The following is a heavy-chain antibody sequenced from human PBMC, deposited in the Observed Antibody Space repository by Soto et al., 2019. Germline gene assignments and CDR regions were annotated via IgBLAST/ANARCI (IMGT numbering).Heavy chain of an antibody. Sequence: GASQKLTGKASGYVIAYYWIVCVPEMTRKGLEWMGRIDPTDSYINYSPSFQGHVTISADKSTSTAYLQWSSLKASDSAMYYCARHRAYLDNALEVWGQGTPVTSP. CDR2: IDPTDSYI. V-gene: IGHV5-10-1*01. CDR1: GYVIAYYW. CDR3: ARHRAYLDNALEV. J-gene: IGHJ6*02. D-gene: IGHD2-2*03.